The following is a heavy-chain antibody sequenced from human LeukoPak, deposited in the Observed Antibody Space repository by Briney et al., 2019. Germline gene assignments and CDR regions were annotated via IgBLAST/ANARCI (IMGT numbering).Heavy chain of an antibody. V-gene: IGHV3-23*01. CDR3: AKDNPITMVRGVTNWFDP. J-gene: IGHJ5*02. D-gene: IGHD3-10*01. CDR2: ISGSGGST. CDR1: GFTFSSYA. Sequence: GGSLRLSCAASGFTFSSYAMSWVRHAPGKGLEWVSAISGSGGSTYYADSVKGRFTISRDNSKNTLYLQMNSLRAEDTAVYYCAKDNPITMVRGVTNWFDPWGQETLVTVSS.